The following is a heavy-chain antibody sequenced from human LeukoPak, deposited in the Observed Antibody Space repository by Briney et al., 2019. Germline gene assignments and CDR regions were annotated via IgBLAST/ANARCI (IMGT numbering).Heavy chain of an antibody. CDR2: ISSSGSTI. Sequence: GGSLRLSCAASGFTFSDYYMSWIRQAPGKGLEWVSYISSSGSTIYYADSVKGRFTISRDNAKNSLYLQMNSLRAEDTAVYYCARVRYDSSGYYCEDYWGQGTLVTVSS. J-gene: IGHJ4*02. V-gene: IGHV3-11*01. CDR3: ARVRYDSSGYYCEDY. D-gene: IGHD3-22*01. CDR1: GFTFSDYY.